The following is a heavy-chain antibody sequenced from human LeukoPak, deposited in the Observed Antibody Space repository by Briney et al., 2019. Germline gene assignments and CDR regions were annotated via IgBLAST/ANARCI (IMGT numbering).Heavy chain of an antibody. CDR3: ARGGWSIAAGKFDY. V-gene: IGHV4-34*01. CDR2: INHSGST. CDR1: GGSFSGYY. D-gene: IGHD6-13*01. J-gene: IGHJ4*02. Sequence: PSETLSLTCAVYGGSFSGYYWSWIRQPPGKGLEWIGEINHSGSTNYNPSLKSRVTISVDTSKNQFSLKLSSVTAADTAVYYLARGGWSIAAGKFDYWGQGTLVTVSS.